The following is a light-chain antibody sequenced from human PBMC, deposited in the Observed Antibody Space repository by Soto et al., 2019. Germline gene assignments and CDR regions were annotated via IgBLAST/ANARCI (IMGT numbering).Light chain of an antibody. J-gene: IGLJ3*02. CDR2: DNT. Sequence: QSVLTQPPSMSGAPGQRVTMSCTGSSSNLGAGYDVHWYQRLPGAAPKLLIYDNTHRPSGVPNRFSGSKSGTSASLAITGLQAEDEADYYCQSYDSSLSGSGVFGGGTQLTVL. CDR3: QSYDSSLSGSGV. V-gene: IGLV1-40*01. CDR1: SSNLGAGYD.